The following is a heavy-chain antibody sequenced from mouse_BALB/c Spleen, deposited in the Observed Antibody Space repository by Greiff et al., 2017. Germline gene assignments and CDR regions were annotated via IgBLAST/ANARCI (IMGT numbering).Heavy chain of an antibody. CDR3: ARGMGRGITTVVADYAMDY. D-gene: IGHD1-1*01. J-gene: IGHJ4*01. CDR2: INPSTGYT. V-gene: IGHV1-7*01. CDR1: GYTFTSYW. Sequence: QVQLKESGAELAKPGASVKMSCKASGYTFTSYWMHWVKQRPGQGLEWIGYINPSTGYTEYNQKFKDKATLTADKSSSTAYMQLSSLTSEDSAVYYCARGMGRGITTVVADYAMDYWGQGTSVTVSS.